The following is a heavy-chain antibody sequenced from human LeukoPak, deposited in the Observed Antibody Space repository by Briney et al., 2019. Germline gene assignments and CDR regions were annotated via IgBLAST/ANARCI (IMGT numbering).Heavy chain of an antibody. CDR3: ARGGPGDPIVVVPAAMRRERRWFDP. J-gene: IGHJ5*02. D-gene: IGHD2-2*01. CDR2: INYSGST. V-gene: IGHV4-34*01. CDR1: GGSFSGYY. Sequence: PSETLSLTCAVYGGSFSGYYWSWIRQPPGKGLEWIGEINYSGSTNYNPSLKSRVTISVDTSKNQFSLKLSSVTAADTAVYYCARGGPGDPIVVVPAAMRRERRWFDPWGQGTLVTVSS.